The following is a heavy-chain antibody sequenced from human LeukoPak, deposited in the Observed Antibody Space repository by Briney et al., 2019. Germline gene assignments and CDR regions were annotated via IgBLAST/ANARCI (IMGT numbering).Heavy chain of an antibody. V-gene: IGHV3-23*01. CDR2: ISGSGGSI. D-gene: IGHD2-2*02. Sequence: PGGSLRLSCAASGFTFSSYAMSWVRQAPGKGLEWVSAISGSGGSIYYADSVKGRFTISRDNSKNTLYLQMNSLRAEDTAVYYCAKDEKAIVVVPAAISFYFDYWGQGTLVTVSS. J-gene: IGHJ4*02. CDR1: GFTFSSYA. CDR3: AKDEKAIVVVPAAISFYFDY.